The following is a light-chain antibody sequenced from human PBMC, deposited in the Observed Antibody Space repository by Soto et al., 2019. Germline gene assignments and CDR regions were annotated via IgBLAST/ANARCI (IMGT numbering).Light chain of an antibody. CDR3: GSYTSSISVV. J-gene: IGLJ2*01. CDR1: NSDVGGYNY. CDR2: DVS. V-gene: IGLV2-14*03. Sequence: QSALTQPASVSGSPGQSITISCTGTNSDVGGYNYVSWYQQHPGKAPKLMIYDVSNRPSGVSNRFSGSKFGNTASLTISGLQAEDEADYYCGSYTSSISVVFGGGTQLTVL.